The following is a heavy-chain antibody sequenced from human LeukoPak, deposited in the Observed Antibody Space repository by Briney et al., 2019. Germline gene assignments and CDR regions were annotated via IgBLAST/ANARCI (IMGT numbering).Heavy chain of an antibody. Sequence: SVKVSCKASGGTFSNSGISWVRQAPGQGLEWMGGIIPMFNTANSAQRFQGRVIITTDESTSTAYMELSSLTSEDTAVYYCARDRTVGAPPLSAFDIWGQGTLVTVSS. J-gene: IGHJ3*02. CDR3: ARDRTVGAPPLSAFDI. V-gene: IGHV1-69*05. D-gene: IGHD1-26*01. CDR1: GGTFSNSG. CDR2: IIPMFNTA.